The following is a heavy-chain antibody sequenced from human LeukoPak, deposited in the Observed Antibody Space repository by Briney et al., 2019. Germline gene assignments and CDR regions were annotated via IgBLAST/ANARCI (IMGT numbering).Heavy chain of an antibody. J-gene: IGHJ4*02. CDR3: ARVGGKVVVVPAAIRRGYFDY. CDR1: GDSISSYY. CDR2: IYYSGST. V-gene: IGHV4-59*12. Sequence: SETLSLTCTVSGDSISSYYWSWIRQPPGKGLEWIGYIYYSGSTNYNPSLKSRVTISVDTSKNQFSLKLSSVTAADTAVYYCARVGGKVVVVPAAIRRGYFDYWGQGTLVTVSS. D-gene: IGHD2-2*02.